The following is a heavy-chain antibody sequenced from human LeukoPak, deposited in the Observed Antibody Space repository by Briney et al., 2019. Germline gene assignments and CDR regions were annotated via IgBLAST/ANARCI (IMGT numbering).Heavy chain of an antibody. V-gene: IGHV3-11*04. CDR3: ARDCGGHCYSGFDS. D-gene: IGHD2-21*02. J-gene: IGHJ4*02. CDR2: ISASGSTI. CDR1: GFTFSDYY. Sequence: TGGSLRLSCAASGFTFSDYYMAWIRQAPGKGLEYISHISASGSTIHYGDSVKGRFTIFRDDARNSVYLQMTSLRAEDTATYFCARDCGGHCYSGFDSWGQGALVTVSS.